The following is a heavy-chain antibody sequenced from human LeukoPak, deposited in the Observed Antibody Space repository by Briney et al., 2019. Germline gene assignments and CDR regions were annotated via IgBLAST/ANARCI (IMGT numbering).Heavy chain of an antibody. J-gene: IGHJ4*02. V-gene: IGHV3-23*01. CDR1: GITLSIYG. CDR2: ISDSGGST. D-gene: IGHD3-22*01. Sequence: GGSLRLSCAVSGITLSIYGMSWVRQAPGGGLEWVAGISDSGGSTTYADSVKGRFTISRDNPKNTLYLQMTSLRVEHTAVYFCAKRGVVIRVILVGFHKQAYYFDSWGQGALVTVSS. CDR3: AKRGVVIRVILVGFHKQAYYFDS.